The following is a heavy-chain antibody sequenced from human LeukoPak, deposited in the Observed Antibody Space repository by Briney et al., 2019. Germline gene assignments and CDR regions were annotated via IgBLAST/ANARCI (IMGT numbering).Heavy chain of an antibody. CDR3: ARHERLWFGEYHNWFDP. D-gene: IGHD3-10*01. CDR2: INHSGST. J-gene: IGHJ5*02. Sequence: SETLSLTCAVYGGSFSGYYWSWICQPPGKGLEWIGEINHSGSTNYNPSLKSRVTISVDTSKNQFSLKLSSVTAADTAVYYCARHERLWFGEYHNWFDPWGQGTLVTVSS. V-gene: IGHV4-34*01. CDR1: GGSFSGYY.